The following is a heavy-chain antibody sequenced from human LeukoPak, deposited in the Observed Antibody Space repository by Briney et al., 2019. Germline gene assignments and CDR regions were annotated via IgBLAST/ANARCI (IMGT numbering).Heavy chain of an antibody. CDR1: GGSFSGYY. V-gene: IGHV4-34*01. J-gene: IGHJ6*03. CDR2: IYYSGST. Sequence: SETLSLTCAVYGGSFSGYYWSWIRQPPGKGLEWIGSIYYSGSTYYNPSLKSRVTISVDTSKNQFSLKLSSVTAADTAVYYCARASVWFGELPGLYYYYMDVWGKGTTVTVSS. D-gene: IGHD3-10*01. CDR3: ARASVWFGELPGLYYYYMDV.